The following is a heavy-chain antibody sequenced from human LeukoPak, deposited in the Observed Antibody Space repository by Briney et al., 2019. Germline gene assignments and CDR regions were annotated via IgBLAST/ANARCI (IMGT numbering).Heavy chain of an antibody. Sequence: GGSLRLSCAASGFAFSSYYMHWVRQAPGKGLEWVSSIGGSGGTTYYTGSVKGRFTISRDDSKNTLYLQMNSLRAEDTAVYYCAKDGLDDYDYWGQGTLVTVSS. J-gene: IGHJ4*02. CDR3: AKDGLDDYDY. CDR1: GFAFSSYY. V-gene: IGHV3-23*01. CDR2: IGGSGGTT. D-gene: IGHD5-12*01.